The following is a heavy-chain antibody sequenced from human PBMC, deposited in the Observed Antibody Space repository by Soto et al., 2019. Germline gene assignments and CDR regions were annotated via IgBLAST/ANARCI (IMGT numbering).Heavy chain of an antibody. CDR1: GGTFSSYT. CDR2: IIPIFGTA. V-gene: IGHV1-69*12. Sequence: QVQLVQSGAEVKKPGSSVTVSCKASGGTFSSYTISWVRQAPGQGLEWMGGIIPIFGTANYAQKFQGRVTITADESTSTDYMELSSLRSEDTAVYHCARGNHRWLQLWYFDLWGRGTLVTVSS. J-gene: IGHJ2*01. CDR3: ARGNHRWLQLWYFDL. D-gene: IGHD5-12*01.